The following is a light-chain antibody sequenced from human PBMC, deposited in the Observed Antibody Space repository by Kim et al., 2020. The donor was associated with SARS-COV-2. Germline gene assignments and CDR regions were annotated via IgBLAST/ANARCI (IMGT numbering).Light chain of an antibody. CDR1: QSVRSD. J-gene: IGKJ1*01. Sequence: ESPGERATLSCTASQSVRSDLAWYQQKPGQAPTLLISDASTRATGIPARFSGGGSGTDFTLAISSLQSEDFAVYYCQQYNKWPRTFGQGTKVDIK. V-gene: IGKV3-15*01. CDR2: DAS. CDR3: QQYNKWPRT.